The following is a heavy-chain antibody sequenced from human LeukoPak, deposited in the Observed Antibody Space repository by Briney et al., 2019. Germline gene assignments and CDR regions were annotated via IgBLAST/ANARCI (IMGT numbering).Heavy chain of an antibody. CDR3: AKDGGYYYMDV. CDR1: RFTLSSYG. V-gene: IGHV3-30*02. J-gene: IGHJ6*03. D-gene: IGHD3-16*01. CDR2: IHYDGSNK. Sequence: PGGSLRLSCAASRFTLSSYGMYWVRQAPGKGLEWVAFIHYDGSNKYYADSVKGRFTISRDNSKNTLYLQMNSLRAEDTAVYYCAKDGGYYYMDVWGKGTTVTISS.